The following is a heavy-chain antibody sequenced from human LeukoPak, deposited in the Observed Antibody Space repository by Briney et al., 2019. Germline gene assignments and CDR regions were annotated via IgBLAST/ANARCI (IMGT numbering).Heavy chain of an antibody. CDR3: AKDRSGDFWSGYYHNWFDP. CDR1: GFTFSGYA. CDR2: ISGSGGST. J-gene: IGHJ5*02. V-gene: IGHV3-23*01. D-gene: IGHD3-3*01. Sequence: PGGSLRLSCAASGFTFSGYAMSWVRQAPGKGLEWVSAISGSGGSTYYADSVKGRFTISRDNSKNTLYLQMNSLRAEDTAVYYCAKDRSGDFWSGYYHNWFDPWGQGTLVTVSS.